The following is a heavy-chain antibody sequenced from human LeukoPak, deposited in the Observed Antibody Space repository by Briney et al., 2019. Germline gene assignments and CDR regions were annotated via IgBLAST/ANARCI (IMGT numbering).Heavy chain of an antibody. D-gene: IGHD3-10*01. Sequence: GGSLKLSCAASGFAFNTYAMHGVRQAPGQGLEWVALIWHDGSHKFYSNSVRGQFTISRDNSKNTVSLQMNNLRPEDTAVYYCAREIFGSGSYPDCWGQGTLVTVPS. CDR3: AREIFGSGSYPDC. V-gene: IGHV3-33*01. CDR2: IWHDGSHK. CDR1: GFAFNTYA. J-gene: IGHJ4*02.